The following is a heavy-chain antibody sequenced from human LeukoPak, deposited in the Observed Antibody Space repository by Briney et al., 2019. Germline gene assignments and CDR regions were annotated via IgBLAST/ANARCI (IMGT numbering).Heavy chain of an antibody. CDR1: GDSISSSNSY. J-gene: IGHJ4*02. Sequence: SETLSLTCTVSGDSISSSNSYWGWIRQPPGKGLEWIGSIYYSGNTYYNASLKSRVTISVDTSKNQFSLKLTSVTAADTAVYYCARPRGYSYGSSFDYWGQGTLVTVSS. CDR3: ARPRGYSYGSSFDY. D-gene: IGHD5-18*01. V-gene: IGHV4-39*01. CDR2: IYYSGNT.